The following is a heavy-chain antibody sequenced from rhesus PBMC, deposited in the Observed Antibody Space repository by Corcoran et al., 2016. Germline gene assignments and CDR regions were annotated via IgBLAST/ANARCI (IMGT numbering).Heavy chain of an antibody. CDR3: ASYCTGSGCYSWDFDY. CDR1: GVSFSSYW. CDR2: INGNSGST. Sequence: QVQLQESGPGLVKPSETLSLTCAVSGVSFSSYWWSWIRQPPGKGLEWIGEINGNSGSTNYNPPLKSRVTISKDASKNQFSLKLSSVTAADTAVYYCASYCTGSGCYSWDFDYWGQGVLVTVSS. V-gene: IGHV4-80*01. D-gene: IGHD2-21*01. J-gene: IGHJ4*01.